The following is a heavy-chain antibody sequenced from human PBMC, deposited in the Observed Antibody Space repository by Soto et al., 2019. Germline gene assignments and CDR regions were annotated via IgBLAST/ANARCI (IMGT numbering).Heavy chain of an antibody. V-gene: IGHV1-2*02. CDR3: ARDAYYDSSGYYPVEWFDP. CDR1: GYTFTGYY. D-gene: IGHD3-22*01. J-gene: IGHJ5*02. Sequence: ASVKVSCKASGYTFTGYYMHWVRQAPGQGLEWMGWINPNSGGTNYAQKFQGRVTMTRDTSISTAYMELSRLRSDDTAVYYCARDAYYDSSGYYPVEWFDPWGQGTLVTVS. CDR2: INPNSGGT.